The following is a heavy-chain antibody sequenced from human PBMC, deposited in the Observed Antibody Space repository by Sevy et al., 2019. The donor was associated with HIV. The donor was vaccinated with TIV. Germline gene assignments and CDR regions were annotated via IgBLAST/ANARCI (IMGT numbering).Heavy chain of an antibody. D-gene: IGHD1-1*01. CDR2: IYYSGSP. V-gene: IGHV4-59*11. J-gene: IGHJ4*02. CDR1: DGSISSHY. Sequence: SETLSLTCTVSDGSISSHYWSWIRQPPGMGLQWIGYIYYSGSPNYNPSLKSRVTMSLDTSKNQFSLKLSSVTAADTAVYYCARLLRYNPCFDYWGQGALVTVSS. CDR3: ARLLRYNPCFDY.